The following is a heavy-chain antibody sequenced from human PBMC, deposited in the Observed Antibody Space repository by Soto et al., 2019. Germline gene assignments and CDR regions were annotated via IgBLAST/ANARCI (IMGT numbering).Heavy chain of an antibody. Sequence: QVQLVESGGGVVQPGRSLRLSCAASGFTFSSYAMHWVRQAPGKGLEWVAVISYDGSNKYYADSVKGRFTISRDNSKNTLYLQMTSLRAEDTAVYYCARAAGYSSSSASLDYWGQGNLVTVSS. J-gene: IGHJ4*02. D-gene: IGHD6-13*01. CDR1: GFTFSSYA. V-gene: IGHV3-30-3*01. CDR3: ARAAGYSSSSASLDY. CDR2: ISYDGSNK.